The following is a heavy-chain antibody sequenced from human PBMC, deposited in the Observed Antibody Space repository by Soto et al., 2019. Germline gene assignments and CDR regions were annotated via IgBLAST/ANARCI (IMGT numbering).Heavy chain of an antibody. D-gene: IGHD6-13*01. J-gene: IGHJ4*02. V-gene: IGHV4-39*01. CDR3: ARHPPPYSSSWTYYFDY. CDR1: GGSISSSSYY. CDR2: IYYSGST. Sequence: SETLSLTCTVSGGSISSSSYYWGWIRQPPGKGLEWIGSIYYSGSTYYNPSLKSRVTISVDTSKNQFSLKLSSVTAADTAVYYCARHPPPYSSSWTYYFDYWGQGTLVTVSS.